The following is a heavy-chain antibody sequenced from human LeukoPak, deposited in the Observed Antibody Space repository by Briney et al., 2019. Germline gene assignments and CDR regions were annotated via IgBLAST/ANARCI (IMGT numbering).Heavy chain of an antibody. V-gene: IGHV3-7*01. Sequence: GGSLRLSCVASGFAFSRSWMSWVRQAPGKGLEWVGNIQPDGSEQYPVDSVKGRFTISRDNSRNSLFLQMSSLRVEDTAVYYCASQSFARFDPWGQGTLVTVSS. J-gene: IGHJ5*02. D-gene: IGHD3-16*01. CDR2: IQPDGSEQ. CDR1: GFAFSRSW. CDR3: ASQSFARFDP.